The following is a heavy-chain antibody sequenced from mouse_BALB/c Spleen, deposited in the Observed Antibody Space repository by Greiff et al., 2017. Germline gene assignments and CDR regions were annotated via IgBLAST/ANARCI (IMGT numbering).Heavy chain of an antibody. Sequence: QVQLKQSGAELVKPGASVKLSCTASGYTFTSYYMYWVKQRPGQGLEWIGEINPSNGGTNFNEKFKSKATLTVDTSSSTAYMQLSSLTSEDSAGYYCNLMSTATGDWGKGTTLTVSS. CDR3: NLMSTATGD. V-gene: IGHV1S81*02. CDR2: INPSNGGT. D-gene: IGHD1-2*01. J-gene: IGHJ2*01. CDR1: GYTFTSYY.